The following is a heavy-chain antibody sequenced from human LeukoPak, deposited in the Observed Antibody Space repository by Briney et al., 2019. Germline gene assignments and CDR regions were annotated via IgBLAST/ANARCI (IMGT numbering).Heavy chain of an antibody. CDR3: AKDSARGYSYGYRSRPTYYFDY. D-gene: IGHD5-18*01. V-gene: IGHV3-30*02. CDR2: IRYDGSNK. CDR1: GFTFSSYG. Sequence: GGSLRLSCAASGFTFSSYGKHWVRQAPGKGLEWVAFIRYDGSNKYYADSVKGRFTISRDNSENTLYLQMNSLRAEDTAVYYCAKDSARGYSYGYRSRPTYYFDYWGQGTLVTVSS. J-gene: IGHJ4*02.